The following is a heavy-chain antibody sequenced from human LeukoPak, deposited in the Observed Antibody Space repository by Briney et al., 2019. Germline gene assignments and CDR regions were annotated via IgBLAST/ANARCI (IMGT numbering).Heavy chain of an antibody. Sequence: RRGESLKISCKGSGYNFNNHWIGWVRQMPGKGLEWMGLIYPGDSDTKYSPSFEGHVTMSVDRSISAAYLQWSSLNASDTAMYYCARGSGSSTWLDPWGQGTLVTVSS. J-gene: IGHJ5*02. CDR2: IYPGDSDT. CDR3: ARGSGSSTWLDP. D-gene: IGHD3-10*01. V-gene: IGHV5-51*01. CDR1: GYNFNNHW.